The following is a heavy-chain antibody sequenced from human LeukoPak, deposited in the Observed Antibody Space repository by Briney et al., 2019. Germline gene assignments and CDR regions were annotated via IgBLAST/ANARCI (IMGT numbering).Heavy chain of an antibody. J-gene: IGHJ4*02. CDR1: GFTFDDYA. CDR2: ISWNSGSI. Sequence: GRSLRLSCAASGFTFDDYAMHWVRHAPGQGLEWVSGISWNSGSIVYADSVKGRFTISRDNAKNSLYLQMNSLRAEDTALYYCAKESYGGGPCDYWGQGTLVTVSS. D-gene: IGHD4/OR15-4a*01. V-gene: IGHV3-9*01. CDR3: AKESYGGGPCDY.